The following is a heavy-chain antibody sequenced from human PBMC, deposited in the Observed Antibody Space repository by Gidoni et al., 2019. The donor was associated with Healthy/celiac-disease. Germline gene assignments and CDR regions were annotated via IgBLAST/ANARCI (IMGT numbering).Heavy chain of an antibody. CDR3: ARVPTVRYSGSYYFDY. Sequence: QVQLVQSGAEVKKPGSSVKVSCKASGGTFSSYAISWVRQAPGQGLEWMGGIIPIFGTANSAQKFQGRVTITADESTSTAYIELSSLRSEDTAVYYCARVPTVRYSGSYYFDYWGQGTLVTVSS. D-gene: IGHD1-26*01. V-gene: IGHV1-69*01. CDR1: GGTFSSYA. CDR2: IIPIFGTA. J-gene: IGHJ4*02.